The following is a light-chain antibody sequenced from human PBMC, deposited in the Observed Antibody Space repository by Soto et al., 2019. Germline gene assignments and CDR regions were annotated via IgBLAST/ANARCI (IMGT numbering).Light chain of an antibody. Sequence: EIVLTQFPGNLSLSPGERATLSCRASQSVSSSYLAWYQQKPGQAPRLLIYGASSRATGIPDRFSGSGSGTDCTLTISRLEPEDFALYYWQHYAHNSPITFGQGTRLEIK. J-gene: IGKJ5*01. V-gene: IGKV3-20*01. CDR3: QHYAHNSPIT. CDR1: QSVSSSY. CDR2: GAS.